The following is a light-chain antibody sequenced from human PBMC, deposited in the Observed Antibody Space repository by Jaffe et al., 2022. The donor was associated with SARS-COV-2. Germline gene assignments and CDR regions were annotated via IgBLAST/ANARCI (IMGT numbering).Light chain of an antibody. CDR2: AAS. CDR1: QSIVDY. J-gene: IGKJ2*01. V-gene: IGKV1-39*01. CDR3: LQSYSTPYT. Sequence: DIQMTQSPSSLSASIGDRVTITCRASQSIVDYLNWYQQKPGRAPSLLIYAASSLASGVPSRFSGSGSATDFTLTISSLQPGDFATYYCLQSYSTPYTFGQGTKLEIK.